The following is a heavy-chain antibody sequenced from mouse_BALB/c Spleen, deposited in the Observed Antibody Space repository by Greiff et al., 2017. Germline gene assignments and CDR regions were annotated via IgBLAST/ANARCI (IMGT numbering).Heavy chain of an antibody. J-gene: IGHJ1*01. CDR3: ARSYDFNWYFDV. D-gene: IGHD2-4*01. CDR1: GFTFSSFG. V-gene: IGHV5-17*02. Sequence: DVKLVESGGGLVQPGGSRKLSCAASGFTFSSFGMHWVRQAPEKGLEWVAYISSGSSTIYYADTVKGRFTISRDNPKNTLFLQMTSLRSEDTAMYYCARSYDFNWYFDVWGAGTTVTVSS. CDR2: ISSGSSTI.